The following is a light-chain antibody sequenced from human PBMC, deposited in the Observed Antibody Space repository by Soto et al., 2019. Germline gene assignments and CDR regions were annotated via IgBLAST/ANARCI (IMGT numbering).Light chain of an antibody. Sequence: IQMTQSPSSLSASVGDRVTITCRASQTISSYLNWYQQKPGKAPKLLIYAASSLQSGVPSRFSGSGSGTDFTLTISSLQPEDFAIYYCQQSYSIPLWTFGQGTKVEIK. CDR2: AAS. V-gene: IGKV1-39*01. J-gene: IGKJ1*01. CDR1: QTISSY. CDR3: QQSYSIPLWT.